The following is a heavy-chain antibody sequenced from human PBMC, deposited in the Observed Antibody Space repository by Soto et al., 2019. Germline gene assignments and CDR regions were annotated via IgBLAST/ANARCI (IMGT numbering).Heavy chain of an antibody. J-gene: IGHJ4*02. CDR2: VSSTGST. CDR1: GASITQYY. Sequence: ETLSLTCTVSGASITQYYWNWIRQSPGKGLEWIVSVSSTGSTVYNPSLTSRVTVSLDTSKNQFSLTLNSVTAADTAVYYCARGVLHWGQGTLVTVSS. V-gene: IGHV4-4*08. CDR3: ARGVLH. D-gene: IGHD3-16*01.